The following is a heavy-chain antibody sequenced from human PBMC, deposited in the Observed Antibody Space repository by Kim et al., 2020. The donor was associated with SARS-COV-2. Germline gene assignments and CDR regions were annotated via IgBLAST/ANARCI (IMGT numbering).Heavy chain of an antibody. CDR3: ARGGGRGAFDI. CDR2: IYYSGST. D-gene: IGHD3-10*01. J-gene: IGHJ3*02. CDR1: GGSVSSGSYY. V-gene: IGHV4-61*01. Sequence: SETLSLTCTVSGGSVSSGSYYWSWIRQPPGKGLEWIGYIYYSGSTNYNPSLKSRVTISVDTSKNQFSLKLSSVTAADTAVYYCARGGGRGAFDIWGQGTMVTVSS.